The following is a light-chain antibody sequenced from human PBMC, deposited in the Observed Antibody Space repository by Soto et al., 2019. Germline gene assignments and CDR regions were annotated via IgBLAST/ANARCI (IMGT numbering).Light chain of an antibody. CDR3: QQDNNWPPYT. CDR2: GAS. V-gene: IGKV3-15*01. Sequence: IVMTQSPANLSVSPGERATLSCRASQSVSSNLAWYQQKPGQAPRLLIYGASTRATGIPARFSGSGSGTEFTLTISSLQSEDFAVYYCQQDNNWPPYTFGQGTKLEIK. CDR1: QSVSSN. J-gene: IGKJ2*01.